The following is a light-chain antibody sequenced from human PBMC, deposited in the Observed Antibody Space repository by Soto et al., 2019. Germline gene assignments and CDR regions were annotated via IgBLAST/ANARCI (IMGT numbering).Light chain of an antibody. J-gene: IGKJ5*01. V-gene: IGKV3D-20*01. CDR3: QQYGSSPT. CDR2: DAS. Sequence: EIVLTQSPSPLSLSPGERATLSCGASQSVSSSYLAWYQQKPVLAPSLLIYDASSRATGIPDRFSGSGSGTDFTLTISRLEPEDFAVYYWQQYGSSPTLGQGTRLEIK. CDR1: QSVSSSY.